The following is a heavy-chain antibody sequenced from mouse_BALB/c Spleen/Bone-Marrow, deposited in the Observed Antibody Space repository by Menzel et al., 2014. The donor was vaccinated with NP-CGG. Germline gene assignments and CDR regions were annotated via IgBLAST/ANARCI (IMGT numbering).Heavy chain of an antibody. D-gene: IGHD1-1*02. Sequence: EVKLMESGGGLVQPGGSLKLSCAASGFDFSRYWMGWVRQVPGRGLKWIGEINPESSTINYTPSLKDKFIISRDNAKKARYLQRSKVRSEDTARYFCARLGCYGMMAYWGQGTSGTGSA. CDR2: INPESSTI. CDR1: GFDFSRYW. CDR3: ARLGCYGMMAY. V-gene: IGHV4-1*02. J-gene: IGHJ4*01.